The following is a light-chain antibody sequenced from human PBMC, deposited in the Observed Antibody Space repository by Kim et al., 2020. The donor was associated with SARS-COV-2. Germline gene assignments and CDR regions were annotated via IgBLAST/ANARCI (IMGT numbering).Light chain of an antibody. J-gene: IGKJ2*01. CDR2: GVY. V-gene: IGKV3-20*01. CDR3: QHYAGSPPMYT. Sequence: EIVLTQSPATLSLSPGERATLSCRASQIVGSTSLAWYQQKPGQAPRLLIYGVYKRATGIPDRFSGSGSETGFTLTISRLEPEDFALYYCQHYAGSPPMYTFGQGTKLEIK. CDR1: QIVGSTS.